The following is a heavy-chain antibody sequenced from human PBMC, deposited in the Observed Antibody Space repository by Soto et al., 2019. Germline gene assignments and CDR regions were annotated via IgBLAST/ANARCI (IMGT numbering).Heavy chain of an antibody. D-gene: IGHD6-6*01. CDR3: ARGTARPYGMDV. CDR1: GFTFSSYG. V-gene: IGHV3-33*01. CDR2: IWYDGSNK. Sequence: GGSLRLSCAASGFTFSSYGMHWVRQAPGKGLEWVAVIWYDGSNKYYADSVKGRFTISRDNSKNTLYLQMNSLRAEDTAVYYCARGTARPYGMDVWGQGTTVTVSS. J-gene: IGHJ6*02.